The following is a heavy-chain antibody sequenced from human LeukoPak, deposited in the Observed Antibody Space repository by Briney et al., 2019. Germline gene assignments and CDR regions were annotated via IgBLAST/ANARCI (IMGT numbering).Heavy chain of an antibody. CDR2: INPDASIT. D-gene: IGHD3-22*01. V-gene: IGHV3-74*01. CDR1: GFASSSSW. CDR3: ARAMISGSEY. J-gene: IGHJ4*02. Sequence: PGGSLRLSCAASGFASSSSWMHWVRQAPGKGLVWVSRINPDASITTYADSVRGRFTISRDNAKNTVYLQMNSLRAEDTAVYYCARAMISGSEYWGQGTLVTVSS.